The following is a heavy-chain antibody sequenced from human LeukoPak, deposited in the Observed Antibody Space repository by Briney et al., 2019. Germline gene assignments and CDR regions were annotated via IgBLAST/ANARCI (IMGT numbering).Heavy chain of an antibody. CDR2: IYYSGST. Sequence: PSETLSLTCTVSGGSISSYYWSWIRRPPGKGLEWIGYIYYSGSTNYNPSLKSRVTISVDTSKNQFSLKLSSVTAADTAVYYCARAYCSSTSCRSFDYWGQGTLVTVSS. CDR1: GGSISSYY. CDR3: ARAYCSSTSCRSFDY. D-gene: IGHD2-2*01. J-gene: IGHJ4*02. V-gene: IGHV4-59*12.